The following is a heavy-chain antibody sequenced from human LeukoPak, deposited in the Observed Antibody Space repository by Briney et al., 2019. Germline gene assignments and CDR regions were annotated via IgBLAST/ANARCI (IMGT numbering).Heavy chain of an antibody. CDR2: ISYDGSNK. J-gene: IGHJ4*02. D-gene: IGHD1-7*01. CDR1: GFTFSSYG. Sequence: PGRSLRLSCAASGFTFSSYGMHWVRQAPGKGLEWVAVISYDGSNKYYADSVKGRFTISRDNSKNTLYLQMNSLRAEDTAVYYCAKDRSKPITGTSFDYWGQGTLVTVSS. CDR3: AKDRSKPITGTSFDY. V-gene: IGHV3-30*18.